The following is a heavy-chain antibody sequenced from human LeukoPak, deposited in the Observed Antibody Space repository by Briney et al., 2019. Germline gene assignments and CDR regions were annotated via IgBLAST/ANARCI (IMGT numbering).Heavy chain of an antibody. CDR1: GGSISSYY. CDR3: ARLSWPGRGSRFDP. J-gene: IGHJ5*02. Sequence: SETLSLTCTVSGGSISSYYWSWIRQPPGKGLEWIGYIYYSGSTNYKSSLKSRVTISVDTSKNQFSLKLSSVTAADTAVYYCARLSWPGRGSRFDPWGQGTLVTVSS. V-gene: IGHV4-59*01. CDR2: IYYSGST. D-gene: IGHD2/OR15-2a*01.